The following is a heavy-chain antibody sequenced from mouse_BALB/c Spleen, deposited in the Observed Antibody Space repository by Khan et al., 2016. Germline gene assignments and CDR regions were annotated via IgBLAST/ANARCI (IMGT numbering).Heavy chain of an antibody. CDR3: ALVAY. CDR2: IWGDGST. Sequence: QVQLQQPGPGLVAPSQSLSITCNASGFSLTGYGVNWVRQPPGKGLEWLGMIWGDGSTDYNSALKSRLSISTENSKSQVFLKRNSLQTDDTARYYCALVAYWGQGTLVTVSA. CDR1: GFSLTGYG. J-gene: IGHJ3*01. V-gene: IGHV2-6-7*01.